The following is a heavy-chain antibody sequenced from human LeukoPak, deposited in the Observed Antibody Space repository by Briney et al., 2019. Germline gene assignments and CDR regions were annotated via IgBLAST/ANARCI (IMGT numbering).Heavy chain of an antibody. Sequence: GGSLRLSCAASGYTFRSYSMHWVRQAPGKGLGWVASICYGRSKEYYEDSVKGRFTISRDNSKSTLYLQMNSLRDEDTAVYYCARDPWSARSCPPWDWGQGTQVIVSS. D-gene: IGHD3-3*01. V-gene: IGHV3-33*01. CDR2: ICYGRSKE. CDR1: GYTFRSYS. CDR3: ARDPWSARSCPPWD. J-gene: IGHJ4*02.